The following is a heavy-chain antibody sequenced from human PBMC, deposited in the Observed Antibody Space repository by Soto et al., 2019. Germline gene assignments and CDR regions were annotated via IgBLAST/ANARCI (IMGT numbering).Heavy chain of an antibody. CDR3: VRASPTVISNWFDP. J-gene: IGHJ5*02. Sequence: SETLSLTCTVSGGSISSGDYYWSWIRQPPGKGLEWIGYIYYSGSTYYNPSLKSRVTISVDTSKNQFSLKLSSVTAADTAVYYCVRASPTVISNWFDPWGQGTLVTVSS. CDR1: GGSISSGDYY. CDR2: IYYSGST. D-gene: IGHD4-17*01. V-gene: IGHV4-30-4*01.